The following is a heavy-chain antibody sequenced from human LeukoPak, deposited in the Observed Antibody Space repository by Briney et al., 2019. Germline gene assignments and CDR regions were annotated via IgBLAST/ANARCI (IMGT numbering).Heavy chain of an antibody. V-gene: IGHV1-58*01. J-gene: IGHJ4*02. D-gene: IGHD3-10*02. Sequence: GTSVKVSCKASGFTFSTSAVQWVRQARGQRLEWIGWIVVGSGDTDYAQKFQGRVTMTRNTSISTAYMELSSLRSEDTAVYYCARGVFGEFDDDYWGQGTLVTVSS. CDR2: IVVGSGDT. CDR3: ARGVFGEFDDDY. CDR1: GFTFSTSA.